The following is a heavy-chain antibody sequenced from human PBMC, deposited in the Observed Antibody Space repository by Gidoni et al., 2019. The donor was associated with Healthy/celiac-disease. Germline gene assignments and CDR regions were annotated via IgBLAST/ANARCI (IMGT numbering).Heavy chain of an antibody. V-gene: IGHV3-30-3*01. CDR3: ARGGVAVAGTVDY. D-gene: IGHD6-19*01. CDR2: ISYDGSNK. Sequence: QVQLVESGGGVVQPGRSLRLSCAASGFTFSSYAMHWVRQAPGKELEWVAVISYDGSNKYYADSVKGRFTISRDNSKNTLYLQMNSLRAEDTAVYYCARGGVAVAGTVDYWGQGTLVTVSS. J-gene: IGHJ4*02. CDR1: GFTFSSYA.